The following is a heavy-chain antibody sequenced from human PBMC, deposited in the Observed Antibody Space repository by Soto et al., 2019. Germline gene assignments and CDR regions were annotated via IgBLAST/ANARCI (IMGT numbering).Heavy chain of an antibody. CDR1: GFTFSSYA. Sequence: GGSLRLSCAASGFTFSSYAIHWVRQAPGKGLEWVAVISYDGSNKYYADSVKGRFTISRDNSKNTLYLQMNSLRAEDTAVYYCARGSQMVQFEYWGQGTLVTVSS. V-gene: IGHV3-30-3*01. D-gene: IGHD1-1*01. CDR3: ARGSQMVQFEY. J-gene: IGHJ4*02. CDR2: ISYDGSNK.